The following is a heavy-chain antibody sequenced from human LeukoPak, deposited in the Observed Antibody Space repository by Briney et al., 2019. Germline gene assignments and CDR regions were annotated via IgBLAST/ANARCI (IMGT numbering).Heavy chain of an antibody. CDR2: ISSSSSYI. J-gene: IGHJ4*02. V-gene: IGHV3-21*01. D-gene: IGHD6-19*01. Sequence: MSWVRQAPGKGLEWVSSISSSSSYIYYADSVKGRFTISRDNAKNSLYLQMNSLRAEDTAVYYCARVRKEWLEGLNWGQGTLVTVSS. CDR3: ARVRKEWLEGLN.